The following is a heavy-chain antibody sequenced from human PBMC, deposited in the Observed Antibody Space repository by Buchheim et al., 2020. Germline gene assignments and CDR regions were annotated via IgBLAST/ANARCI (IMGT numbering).Heavy chain of an antibody. CDR2: IRSRRNNYAT. J-gene: IGHJ4*02. V-gene: IGHV3-73*01. CDR1: GFTLSNFA. D-gene: IGHD2/OR15-2a*01. CDR3: IQVDTS. Sequence: EDHLVQSGGGFVQAGESLRLSCEASGFTLSNFAVHWVRQNSGNGLEWIGRIRSRRNNYATTYAPSVSGRFTMSRDDLKNTAFLQMDSLKTEDTAIYYRIQVDTSWGQGTL.